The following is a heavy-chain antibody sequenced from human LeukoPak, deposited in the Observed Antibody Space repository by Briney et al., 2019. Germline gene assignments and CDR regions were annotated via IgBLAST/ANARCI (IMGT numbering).Heavy chain of an antibody. CDR1: DGSISSYY. D-gene: IGHD6-13*01. CDR2: VYYSGST. CDR3: ARVTSSSWYGYPYYYYYYMDV. J-gene: IGHJ6*03. V-gene: IGHV4-59*12. Sequence: SETLSLTCTVSDGSISSYYWSWIRQPPGKGLEWIGYVYYSGSTNYNPSLKSRVTISVDTSKNQFSLKLSSVTAADTAVYYCARVTSSSWYGYPYYYYYYMDVWGKGTTVTVSS.